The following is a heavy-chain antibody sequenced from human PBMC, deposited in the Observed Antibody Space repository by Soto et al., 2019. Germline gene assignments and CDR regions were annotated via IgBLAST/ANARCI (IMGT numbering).Heavy chain of an antibody. J-gene: IGHJ4*02. V-gene: IGHV6-1*01. CDR3: ARNEGSGYDYFFDF. D-gene: IGHD5-12*01. CDR1: GESVSTNNVT. Sequence: QVQLQQSGPGLVKPSQTLSLTCTIPGESVSTNNVTWNGIRQPPSRALEWLGSTFYRSKYYYDYALSVKGRITINADTSKNQFSLQMNSVTPEDTAVYYCARNEGSGYDYFFDFWGQGLLVTVSS. CDR2: TFYRSKYYY.